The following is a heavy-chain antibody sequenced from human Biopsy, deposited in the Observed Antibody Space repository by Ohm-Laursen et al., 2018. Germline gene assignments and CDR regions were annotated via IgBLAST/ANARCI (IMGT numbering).Heavy chain of an antibody. D-gene: IGHD6-19*01. CDR1: GYSFTSYY. CDR2: INPSGSTT. V-gene: IGHV1-46*01. Sequence: ASVKVSCKPSGYSFTSYYMHWVRQAPGQGLEWMGMINPSGSTTSYPQIFQGRVTMTRDTSKSTVYMELSSLRSADTAVYFCARNTGWYGDLYYFDYWGQGTLVTVSS. CDR3: ARNTGWYGDLYYFDY. J-gene: IGHJ4*02.